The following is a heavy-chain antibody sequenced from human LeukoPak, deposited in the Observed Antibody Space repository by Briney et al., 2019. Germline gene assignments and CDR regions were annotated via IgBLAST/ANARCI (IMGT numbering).Heavy chain of an antibody. J-gene: IGHJ4*02. Sequence: GASVKVSCKASGYTFTGYYMHWVRQAPGQGLEWMGWINPNNGGTNYPQKFQGRVTMTGDTSINTAYMEVTRLRSDDTAVYYCARGDGYSSTRPFDYWGQGTLVAVSS. CDR3: ARGDGYSSTRPFDY. D-gene: IGHD6-13*01. V-gene: IGHV1-2*02. CDR2: INPNNGGT. CDR1: GYTFTGYY.